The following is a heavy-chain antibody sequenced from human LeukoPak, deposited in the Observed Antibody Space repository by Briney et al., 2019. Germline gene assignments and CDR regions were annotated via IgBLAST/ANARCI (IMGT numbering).Heavy chain of an antibody. V-gene: IGHV3-30*18. Sequence: TGGSLRLSCAASGFTFSSYAMSWVRQAPGEGLEWVALISFDGSIEYYVDSVKGRFTISRDNSKNTLFLQMNSLRPEDTAVYYCAKDSDIAVAGSDDALDVWGQGTMVTVSS. CDR2: ISFDGSIE. CDR3: AKDSDIAVAGSDDALDV. CDR1: GFTFSSYA. J-gene: IGHJ3*01. D-gene: IGHD6-19*01.